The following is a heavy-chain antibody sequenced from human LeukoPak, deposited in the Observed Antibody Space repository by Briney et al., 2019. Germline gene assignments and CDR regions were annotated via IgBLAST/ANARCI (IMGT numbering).Heavy chain of an antibody. V-gene: IGHV1-69*06. CDR1: GGTFSSYA. CDR2: IIPIFGTA. D-gene: IGHD5-12*01. CDR3: ARGQWLRSFDY. Sequence: SVKVSCKASGGTFSSYAISWVRQAPGQGLEWMGGIIPIFGTANYAQKFQGRVTITADKSTSTAYMELCSLRSEDTAVYYCARGQWLRSFDYWGQGTLVTVSS. J-gene: IGHJ4*02.